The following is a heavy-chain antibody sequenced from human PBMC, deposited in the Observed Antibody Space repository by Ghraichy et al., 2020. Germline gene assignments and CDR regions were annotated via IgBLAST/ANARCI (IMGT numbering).Heavy chain of an antibody. D-gene: IGHD3-10*01. J-gene: IGHJ4*02. CDR3: AKVSGVLLFFGSVGVFAY. V-gene: IGHV3-23*01. CDR2: ISGSGGTT. Sequence: GGSLRLSCAASGFTFSSYAMSWVRQSPGKGLEWVSSISGSGGTTSYADSVKGRFTISRDNSKNTLYLQMNSLRAEDTAVYYCAKVSGVLLFFGSVGVFAYWGQRTLVTVSS. CDR1: GFTFSSYA.